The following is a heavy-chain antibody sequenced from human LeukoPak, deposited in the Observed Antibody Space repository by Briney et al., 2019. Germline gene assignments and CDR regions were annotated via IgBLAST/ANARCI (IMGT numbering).Heavy chain of an antibody. V-gene: IGHV1-2*02. Sequence: ASVKVSCKASGYTFTGYYMHWVRQAPGQGLEWMGWINPNSGGTNYAQKFQGRVTMTRDTSISTAYMELSRLRFDDTAVYYCARAVVYSNYYYYMDVWGKGTTVTVSS. CDR1: GYTFTGYY. CDR2: INPNSGGT. D-gene: IGHD4-11*01. J-gene: IGHJ6*03. CDR3: ARAVVYSNYYYYMDV.